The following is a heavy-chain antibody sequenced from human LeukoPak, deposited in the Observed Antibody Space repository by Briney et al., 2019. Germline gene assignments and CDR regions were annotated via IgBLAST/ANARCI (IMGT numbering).Heavy chain of an antibody. J-gene: IGHJ4*02. Sequence: GGSLRLSCTAPGFTFSSYAIHWIRQAPGKGLEWVALVCHDGSNSYYTDSVKGRFTISRDNSKNTVYLQVTGLRAKETAVHYCARELFGSGSCPDYWGQGTLVAVSS. V-gene: IGHV3-33*01. D-gene: IGHD3-10*01. CDR3: ARELFGSGSCPDY. CDR2: VCHDGSNS. CDR1: GFTFSSYA.